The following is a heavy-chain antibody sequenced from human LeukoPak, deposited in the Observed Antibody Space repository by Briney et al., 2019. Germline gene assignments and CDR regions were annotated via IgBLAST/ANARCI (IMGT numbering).Heavy chain of an antibody. Sequence: SETLSLTCAVYGGSFSGYYWSWIRQPPGKGLEWIGEISHSGSTNYNPSLKSRVTISVDTSKNQFSLKLSSVTAADTAVYYCARAGGYGYYGMDVWGQGTTVTVSS. CDR1: GGSFSGYY. J-gene: IGHJ6*02. V-gene: IGHV4-34*01. CDR3: ARAGGYGYYGMDV. D-gene: IGHD5-12*01. CDR2: ISHSGST.